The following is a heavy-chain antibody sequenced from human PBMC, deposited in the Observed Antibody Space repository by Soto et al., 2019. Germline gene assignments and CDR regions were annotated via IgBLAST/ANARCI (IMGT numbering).Heavy chain of an antibody. CDR2: IWYDGSNK. D-gene: IGHD4-17*01. Sequence: QVQLVESGGGVVQPGRSLRLSCAASGFTFSNYGMHWVRQAPGKGLEWVAVIWYDGSNKYYADSVKGRFTISRDKSTNPLYVQMNSLRAEVTAVYYCAREDYRASHDYRGQGTLVTVSS. V-gene: IGHV3-33*01. J-gene: IGHJ4*02. CDR1: GFTFSNYG. CDR3: AREDYRASHDY.